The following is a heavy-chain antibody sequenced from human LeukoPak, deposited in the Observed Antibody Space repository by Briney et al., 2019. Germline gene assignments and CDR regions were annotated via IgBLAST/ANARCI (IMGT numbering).Heavy chain of an antibody. D-gene: IGHD3-3*01. Sequence: PGGSLRLSCAASGFTFDDYGMSWVRQAPGKGLEWVSVISYDGRNKYFADSVKGRFTLSRDNSKNTLYLQMNNLRAEDTAVYYCARGQRAHVEWSSYMDVWGKGTTVTVSS. CDR1: GFTFDDYG. CDR3: ARGQRAHVEWSSYMDV. CDR2: ISYDGRNK. V-gene: IGHV3-30*03. J-gene: IGHJ6*03.